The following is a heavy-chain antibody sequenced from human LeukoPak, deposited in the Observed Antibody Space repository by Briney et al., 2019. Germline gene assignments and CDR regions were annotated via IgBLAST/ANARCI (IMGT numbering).Heavy chain of an antibody. V-gene: IGHV1-18*01. J-gene: IGHJ6*03. CDR2: ISAYNGNT. Sequence: ASVKVSCKASGYTFTSYGISWVRQAPGQGLEWMGWISAYNGNTNYAQKLQGRVTMTTDTSTSTAYMELRSLRSDDTAVYYCARAYGSGSYYTFAPMDVWGKGTTVTISS. D-gene: IGHD3-10*01. CDR1: GYTFTSYG. CDR3: ARAYGSGSYYTFAPMDV.